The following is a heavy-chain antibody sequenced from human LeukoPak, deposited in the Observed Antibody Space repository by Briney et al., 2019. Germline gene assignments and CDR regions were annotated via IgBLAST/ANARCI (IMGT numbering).Heavy chain of an antibody. V-gene: IGHV3-23*01. D-gene: IGHD5-12*01. CDR1: GFTFSSYA. CDR3: AKAGYGGYLGGYFDY. CDR2: ISGST. J-gene: IGHJ4*02. Sequence: GGSLRLSCAASGFTFSSYAMSWVRQAPGKGLEWVSGISGSTYCAESVKGRFTISRDTSKNSLFLQMNSLRAEDTAVYFCAKAGYGGYLGGYFDYWGQGTLVTVSS.